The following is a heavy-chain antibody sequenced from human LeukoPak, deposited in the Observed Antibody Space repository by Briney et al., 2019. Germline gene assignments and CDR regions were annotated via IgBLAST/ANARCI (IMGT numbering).Heavy chain of an antibody. J-gene: IGHJ3*02. CDR2: ISSSGSTI. V-gene: IGHV3-11*01. D-gene: IGHD3-22*01. CDR1: GFTFSDYY. Sequence: GGSLRLSCAASGFTFSDYYMSWIRQAPGKGLEWVSYISSSGSTIYYADSVKGRFTISRDNAKNSLYLQMTSLRAEDTAVYYCARDLRVDSSAELSVFGAFDIWGQGTMVTVSS. CDR3: ARDLRVDSSAELSVFGAFDI.